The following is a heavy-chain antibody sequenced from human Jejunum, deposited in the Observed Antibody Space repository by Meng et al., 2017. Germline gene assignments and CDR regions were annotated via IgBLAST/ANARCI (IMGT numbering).Heavy chain of an antibody. D-gene: IGHD1-14*01. Sequence: QGPLQASGPGLVKPSGTLSLTCLVSGVSTTAPFYWTWFRQAPGKGLEWIGEVWPSGATYYNPSLSSRITISIDTSNNQFSLEVAFLTAADTAVYYCARAIRERYFDSWGQGTLVTVSS. CDR3: ARAIRERYFDS. V-gene: IGHV4-4*02. J-gene: IGHJ4*02. CDR2: VWPSGAT. CDR1: GVSTTAPFY.